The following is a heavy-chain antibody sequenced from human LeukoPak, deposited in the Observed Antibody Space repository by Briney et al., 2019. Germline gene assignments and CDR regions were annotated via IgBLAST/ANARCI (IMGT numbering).Heavy chain of an antibody. CDR2: IYYSGST. J-gene: IGHJ3*02. CDR3: ATLRETYYYDSTDAFDI. V-gene: IGHV4-59*08. Sequence: SETLSLTCTVSGGPISSYYWSWIRQPPGKGLEWIGYIYYSGSTNYNPSLKSRVTISVDTSKNQFSLKLSSVTAADTAVYYCATLRETYYYDSTDAFDIWGQGTMVTVSS. D-gene: IGHD3-22*01. CDR1: GGPISSYY.